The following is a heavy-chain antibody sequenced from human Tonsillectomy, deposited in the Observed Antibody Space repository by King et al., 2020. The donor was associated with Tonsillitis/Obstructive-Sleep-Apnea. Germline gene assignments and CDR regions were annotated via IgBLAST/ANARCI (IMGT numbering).Heavy chain of an antibody. D-gene: IGHD6-13*01. V-gene: IGHV3-33*01. CDR2: IWYDGRNI. J-gene: IGHJ3*02. Sequence: VQLVESGGGVVQPGRSLRLSCAASGFTFSSYGMHWVRQAPGKGLEGVAVIWYDGRNIYYAAPVKGRFTIARDNSKNTLYLQMNSLRAEDTAVYYCARGRGAAAGPDAFDIWGQGTMVTVSS. CDR1: GFTFSSYG. CDR3: ARGRGAAAGPDAFDI.